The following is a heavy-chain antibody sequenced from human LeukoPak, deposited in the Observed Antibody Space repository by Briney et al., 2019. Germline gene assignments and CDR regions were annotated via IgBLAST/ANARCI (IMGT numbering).Heavy chain of an antibody. Sequence: GGSLRLSCEVSGFLVNRNYMNRIRQAPGKGLEWVSVIYDGGSRYYADSVKGRFTISRDTSKNTVYLGMNGLRVDDTAVYYCANGSSAYYFESWGQGTLVTVSA. V-gene: IGHV3-53*01. CDR2: IYDGGSR. D-gene: IGHD6-6*01. CDR1: GFLVNRNY. CDR3: ANGSSAYYFES. J-gene: IGHJ4*02.